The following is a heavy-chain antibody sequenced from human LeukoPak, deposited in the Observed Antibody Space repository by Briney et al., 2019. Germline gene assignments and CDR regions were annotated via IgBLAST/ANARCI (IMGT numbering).Heavy chain of an antibody. J-gene: IGHJ4*02. D-gene: IGHD6-19*01. Sequence: ASVKVSCKASGYTFTSYDINWVRQAPGQGLEWMGIINPSGGSTSYAQKFQGRVTMTRDTSTSTVYMELSSLRSEDTAVYYCARGPGIAVAGYRLDYWGQGTLVTVSS. CDR1: GYTFTSYD. CDR2: INPSGGST. V-gene: IGHV1-46*01. CDR3: ARGPGIAVAGYRLDY.